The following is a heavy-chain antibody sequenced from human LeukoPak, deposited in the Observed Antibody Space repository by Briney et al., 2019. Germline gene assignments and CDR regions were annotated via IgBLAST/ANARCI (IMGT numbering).Heavy chain of an antibody. CDR2: ISSTSNMI. D-gene: IGHD6-13*01. CDR1: GFTFRNYG. Sequence: PGGSLRLSCAASGFTFRNYGMNWVRQAPGKGLEWVSYISSTSNMIYYADSVRGRFTISRDNAENSLYLQMNSLRVEDTAVYYCATASGSRYWYYFEYWGQGTLVIVSS. J-gene: IGHJ4*02. V-gene: IGHV3-48*03. CDR3: ATASGSRYWYYFEY.